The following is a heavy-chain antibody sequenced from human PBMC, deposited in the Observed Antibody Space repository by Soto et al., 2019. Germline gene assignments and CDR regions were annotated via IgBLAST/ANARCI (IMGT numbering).Heavy chain of an antibody. Sequence: TVSGGSISRDYWSWIRQPPGKGLEWIGYIYYSGSSNYNPSLKSRVTMSVDTSKNQFSLQLSSVTAADTAVYYCARRYGYSFDYWGQGTLVTVSS. V-gene: IGHV4-59*08. J-gene: IGHJ4*02. CDR2: IYYSGSS. CDR3: ARRYGYSFDY. CDR1: TVSGGSISRDY. D-gene: IGHD1-1*01.